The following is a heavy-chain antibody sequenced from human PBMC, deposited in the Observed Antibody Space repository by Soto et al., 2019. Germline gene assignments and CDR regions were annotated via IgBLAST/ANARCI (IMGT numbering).Heavy chain of an antibody. J-gene: IGHJ5*02. CDR1: GGSISSYY. Sequence: SDTLSLTCTVSGGSISSYYWSWIRQPPGKGLEWIGYIYYSGSTNYNPSLKSRVTISVDTSKNQFSLKLSSVTAADTAVYYCARGRKIMNWFDLWGQGTVVTVSS. CDR3: ARGRKIMNWFDL. D-gene: IGHD2-8*01. V-gene: IGHV4-59*01. CDR2: IYYSGST.